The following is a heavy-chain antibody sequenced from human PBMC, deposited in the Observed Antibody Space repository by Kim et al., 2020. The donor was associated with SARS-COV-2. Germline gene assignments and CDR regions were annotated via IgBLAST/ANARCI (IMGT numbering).Heavy chain of an antibody. Sequence: GESLKISCKGSGYSFTSYWISWVRQMPGKGLEWMGRIDPSDSYTNYSPSFQGHVTISADKSISTAYLQWSSLKASDTAMYYCARSGRSDSSSWYGNLGFDYWGQGTLVTVSS. D-gene: IGHD6-13*01. CDR2: IDPSDSYT. CDR3: ARSGRSDSSSWYGNLGFDY. CDR1: GYSFTSYW. V-gene: IGHV5-10-1*01. J-gene: IGHJ4*02.